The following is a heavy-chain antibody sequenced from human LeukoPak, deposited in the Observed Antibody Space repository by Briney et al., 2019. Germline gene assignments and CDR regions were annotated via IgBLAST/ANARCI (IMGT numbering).Heavy chain of an antibody. J-gene: IGHJ5*02. V-gene: IGHV3-13*01. CDR3: ARQMVRGTNWFDP. D-gene: IGHD3-10*01. Sequence: GGSLRLSCATSGFTFSSYDMHWVRQATGKGLEWVSAIGIAGDTYYPGSVKGRFTITRENAKNSLYLQMNSLRAGDTAVYYCARQMVRGTNWFDPWGQGILVTVSS. CDR2: IGIAGDT. CDR1: GFTFSSYD.